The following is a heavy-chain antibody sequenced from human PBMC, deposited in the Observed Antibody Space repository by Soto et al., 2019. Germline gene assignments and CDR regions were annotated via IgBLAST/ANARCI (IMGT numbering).Heavy chain of an antibody. CDR2: ISGSGGST. CDR3: ANGGRGSPFDY. CDR1: GFTFSSYS. D-gene: IGHD2-15*01. J-gene: IGHJ4*02. V-gene: IGHV3-23*01. Sequence: GGSLRLSCAASGFTFSSYSMSWVRQAPGKGLEWVSAISGSGGSTYYADSVKGRFTISRDNSKNTLYLQMNSLRAEDTAVYYCANGGRGSPFDYWGQGTLVNVSS.